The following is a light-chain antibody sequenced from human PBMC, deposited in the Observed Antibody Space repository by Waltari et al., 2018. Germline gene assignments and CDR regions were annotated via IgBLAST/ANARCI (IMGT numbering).Light chain of an antibody. CDR1: SSNIGINT. Sequence: QSVLTQPPSASGTPGQRVTISCSGSSSNIGINTVNWYQQLPGTAPKLLIYTQQRRPSGVPDRFAGSKSVTSASLAISGLQSEDEADYYCAAWDDSLNGPVFGGGTKLTVL. CDR2: TQQ. V-gene: IGLV1-44*01. J-gene: IGLJ3*02. CDR3: AAWDDSLNGPV.